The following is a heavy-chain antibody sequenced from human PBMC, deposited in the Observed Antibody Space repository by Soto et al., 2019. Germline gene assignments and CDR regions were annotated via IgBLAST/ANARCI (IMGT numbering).Heavy chain of an antibody. CDR3: ARESIQERLPFDY. CDR2: ISSSSSTI. V-gene: IGHV3-48*01. D-gene: IGHD5-12*01. J-gene: IGHJ4*02. CDR1: GFTFSIDS. Sequence: PAGSLRLSCASSGFTFSIDSMNWVFQAPGKGLEWVSYISSSSSTIYYADSVKGRFTISRDNAKNSLYLQMNSLRAEDTAVYYCARESIQERLPFDYWGQGTLVTVSS.